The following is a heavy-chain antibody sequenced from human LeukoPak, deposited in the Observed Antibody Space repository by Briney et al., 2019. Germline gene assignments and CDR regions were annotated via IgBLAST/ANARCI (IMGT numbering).Heavy chain of an antibody. D-gene: IGHD2-2*01. CDR2: INHSGST. V-gene: IGHV4-34*01. CDR3: ARRKYCSSTSCPLSYCMDV. J-gene: IGHJ6*03. CDR1: GGSFSGYY. Sequence: SETLSLTCAVYGGSFSGYYWSWIRQPSGKGLEWIGEINHSGSTNYNPSLKSRVTISVDTSKNQFSLKLSSVTAADTAVYYCARRKYCSSTSCPLSYCMDVWGKGTTVTVSS.